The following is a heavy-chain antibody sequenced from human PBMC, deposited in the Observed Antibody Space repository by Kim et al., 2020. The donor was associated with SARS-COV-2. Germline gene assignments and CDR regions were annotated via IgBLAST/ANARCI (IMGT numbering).Heavy chain of an antibody. CDR3: ATYDILTGYYRDY. Sequence: YNPSLKSRVTISVDTSKNQFSLKLSSVTAADTAVYYCATYDILTGYYRDYWGQGTLVTVSS. D-gene: IGHD3-9*01. J-gene: IGHJ4*02. V-gene: IGHV4-59*01.